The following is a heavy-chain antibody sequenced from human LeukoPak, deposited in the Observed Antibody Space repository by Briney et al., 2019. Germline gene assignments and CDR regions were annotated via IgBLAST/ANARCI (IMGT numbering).Heavy chain of an antibody. D-gene: IGHD2-21*02. J-gene: IGHJ4*02. V-gene: IGHV4-59*08. Sequence: ASETLSLTCTVSGGSINSYYWSWIRQPPGKGLEWIGSIYYTGITDYNPSLKSRVTISVDTPKKQFSLKVSSVTAADTAVYYCARYLYGGDPILDNWGQGTLVTVSS. CDR3: ARYLYGGDPILDN. CDR1: GGSINSYY. CDR2: IYYTGIT.